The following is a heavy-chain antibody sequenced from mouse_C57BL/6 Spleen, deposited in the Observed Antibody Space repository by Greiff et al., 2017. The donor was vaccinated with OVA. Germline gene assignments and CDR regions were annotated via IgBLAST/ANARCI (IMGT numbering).Heavy chain of an antibody. CDR3: ARKEGGGYYVGDAMDY. CDR2: IWSGGST. Sequence: VMLVESGPGLVQPSQSLSITCTVSGFSLTSYGVPWVRQSPGKGLEWLGVIWSGGSTDYNAAFISRLSISKDNSKSKVFFKMNSLQSEDTAIDYCARKEGGGYYVGDAMDYWGQGTSVTVSS. D-gene: IGHD2-3*01. CDR1: GFSLTSYG. J-gene: IGHJ4*01. V-gene: IGHV2-2*01.